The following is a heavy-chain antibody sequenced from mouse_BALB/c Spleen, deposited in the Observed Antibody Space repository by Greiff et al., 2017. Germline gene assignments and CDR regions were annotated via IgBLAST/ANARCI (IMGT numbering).Heavy chain of an antibody. CDR3: ARSELGLWYFDV. J-gene: IGHJ1*01. V-gene: IGHV1-54*01. CDR2: INPGSGGT. D-gene: IGHD4-1*01. CDR1: GYAFTNYL. Sequence: VQLQQSGAELVRPGTSVKVSCKASGYAFTNYLIEWVKQRPGQGLEWIGVINPGSGGTNYNEKFKGKATLTADKSSSTAHMQLSSLTSDDSAVYFCARSELGLWYFDVWGAGTTVTVSS.